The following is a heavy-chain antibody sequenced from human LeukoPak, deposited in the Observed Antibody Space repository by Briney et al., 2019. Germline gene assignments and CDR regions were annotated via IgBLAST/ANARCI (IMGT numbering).Heavy chain of an antibody. CDR1: GGSFSGYY. CDR2: INHSGST. V-gene: IGHV4-34*01. CDR3: ASRLPFNPYYYGSGSYYNPNWFDP. D-gene: IGHD3-10*01. J-gene: IGHJ5*02. Sequence: SETLSLTCAVYGGSFSGYYWSWIRQPPGKGLEWIGEINHSGSTNYNPSLKSRVTISVDTSKNQFSLKLSSVTAADTAVYYCASRLPFNPYYYGSGSYYNPNWFDPWGQGTLVTVSS.